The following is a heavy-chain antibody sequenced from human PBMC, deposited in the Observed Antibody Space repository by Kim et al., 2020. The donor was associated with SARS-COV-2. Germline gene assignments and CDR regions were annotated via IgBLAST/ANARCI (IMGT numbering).Heavy chain of an antibody. J-gene: IGHJ6*02. CDR1: GYSFTSYW. Sequence: GESLKISCKGSGYSFTSYWIGWVRQMPGKGLEWMGIIYPGDSDTRYSPSFQGQVTISADKSISTAYLQWSSLKASDTAMYYCARVGIAARDYYGMDVWGQGTTVTVSS. CDR2: IYPGDSDT. V-gene: IGHV5-51*01. CDR3: ARVGIAARDYYGMDV. D-gene: IGHD6-6*01.